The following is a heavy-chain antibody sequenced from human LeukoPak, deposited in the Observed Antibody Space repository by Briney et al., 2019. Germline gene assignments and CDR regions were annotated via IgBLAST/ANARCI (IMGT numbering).Heavy chain of an antibody. CDR1: GGPIYSYY. J-gene: IGHJ6*03. CDR2: LYPGVST. CDR3: ARLKFYDSTGYSPGHYMDV. V-gene: IGHV4-4*07. Sequence: PSETLSLTCTVSGGPIYSYYWSWVRQTAGKGLEWIGRLYPGVSTNYNPSLKSGVTMSVDTSNNQFALTLSAVPAADTAVYYCARLKFYDSTGYSPGHYMDVWGKGTTVTVSS. D-gene: IGHD3-22*01.